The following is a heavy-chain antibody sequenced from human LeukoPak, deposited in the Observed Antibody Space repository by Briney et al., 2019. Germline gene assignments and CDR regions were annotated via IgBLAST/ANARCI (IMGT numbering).Heavy chain of an antibody. Sequence: GGSLRLSCAASGFTFSSYAMSGVRQAPGKGLEWVSAISGSGSTYYADSVKGRFTISRDNSKNTLYLQMNSLRAEDTAVYYCAKGPYYGSGSSYYYYGLDVWGQGTTVTVSS. CDR1: GFTFSSYA. D-gene: IGHD3-10*01. J-gene: IGHJ6*02. CDR2: ISGSGST. CDR3: AKGPYYGSGSSYYYYGLDV. V-gene: IGHV3-23*01.